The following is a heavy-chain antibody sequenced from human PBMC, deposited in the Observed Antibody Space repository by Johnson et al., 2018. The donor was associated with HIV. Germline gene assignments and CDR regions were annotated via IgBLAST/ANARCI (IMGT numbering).Heavy chain of an antibody. CDR2: LSSSGRTT. CDR1: GFIFSDYY. V-gene: IGHV3-11*04. J-gene: IGHJ3*02. CDR3: ARDGRFYDILTDYYSNAFDI. Sequence: VQPVESGGDLVKPGGSLRLSCAASGFIFSDYYMMWIRQAPGKGLESISYLSSSGRTTDYADSVKGRFTISSVNSKNTLYLQMDSLRAEDTAVYYCARDGRFYDILTDYYSNAFDIWGQGTMVTVSS. D-gene: IGHD3-9*01.